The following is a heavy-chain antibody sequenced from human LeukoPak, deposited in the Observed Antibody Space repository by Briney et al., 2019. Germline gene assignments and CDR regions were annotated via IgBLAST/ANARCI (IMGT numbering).Heavy chain of an antibody. D-gene: IGHD2-21*01. V-gene: IGHV4-30-2*01. Sequence: PAQTLGLTCAVSGDSISYESYYWNWIRQAPGKGPEWIGNIYRGRTRLNPSLTSRVAISVDMSKSQVSLSLTSVTAADTAIYYCAGEGEYGDSYSWGQGALVIVSA. CDR2: IYRGRT. CDR3: AGEGEYGDSYS. J-gene: IGHJ5*02. CDR1: GDSISYESYY.